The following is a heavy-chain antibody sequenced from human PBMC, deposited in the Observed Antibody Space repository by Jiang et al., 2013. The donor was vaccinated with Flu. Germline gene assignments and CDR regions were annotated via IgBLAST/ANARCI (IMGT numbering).Heavy chain of an antibody. CDR2: INHSGST. CDR1: GGSFSGYY. CDR3: ASSVPAIRYGYYYYYGMDV. D-gene: IGHD2-2*01. V-gene: IGHV4-34*01. Sequence: LLKPSETLSLTCAVYGGSFSGYYWSWIRQPPGKGLEWIGEINHSGSTNYNPSLKSRVTISVDTSKNQFSLKLSSVTAADTAVYYCASSVPAIRYGYYYYYGMDVWGQGTTVTVSS. J-gene: IGHJ6*02.